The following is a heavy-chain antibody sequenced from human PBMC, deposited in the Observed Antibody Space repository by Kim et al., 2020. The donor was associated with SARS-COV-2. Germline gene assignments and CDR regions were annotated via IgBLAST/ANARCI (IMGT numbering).Heavy chain of an antibody. CDR3: ARMGGVGSGRYYYYYGMDV. CDR2: INHSGST. J-gene: IGHJ6*01. V-gene: IGHV4-34*01. D-gene: IGHD3-10*01. Sequence: SETLSLTCAVYGGSFSGYYWSWIRQPPGKGLEWIGEINHSGSTNYNPSLKSRVTISVDTSKNQFSLKLSSVTAADTAVYYCARMGGVGSGRYYYYYGMDV. CDR1: GGSFSGYY.